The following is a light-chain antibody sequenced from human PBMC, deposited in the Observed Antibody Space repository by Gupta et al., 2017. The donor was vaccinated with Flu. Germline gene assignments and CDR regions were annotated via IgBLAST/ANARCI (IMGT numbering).Light chain of an antibody. CDR3: QQNKNCPPWT. CDR2: GAT. J-gene: IGKJ1*01. Sequence: EIVMTQSPATLSVSPGERATRSCRASQSVSSNLAWYQQKPGQAPRLLIYGATTRDTGITARFSGSGSGKDLTLTISSRQSEDFAGYYCQQNKNCPPWTFGQGTKVEIK. CDR1: QSVSSN. V-gene: IGKV3-15*01.